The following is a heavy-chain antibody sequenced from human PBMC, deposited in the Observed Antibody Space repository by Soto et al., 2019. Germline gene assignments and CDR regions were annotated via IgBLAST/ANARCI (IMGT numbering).Heavy chain of an antibody. V-gene: IGHV4-30-4*02. D-gene: IGHD6-6*01. CDR2: IYYSGTT. J-gene: IGHJ4*02. Sequence: SDTLSLTWTVSGGSISSGDYYLSWIRQPPGKGLEWIGFIYYSGTTYYNPSVKSRVTISVDTSKNQFSLKLNSVTAADTAVYYCARGSSPFDYWGQGTMVTVSS. CDR3: ARGSSPFDY. CDR1: GGSISSGDYY.